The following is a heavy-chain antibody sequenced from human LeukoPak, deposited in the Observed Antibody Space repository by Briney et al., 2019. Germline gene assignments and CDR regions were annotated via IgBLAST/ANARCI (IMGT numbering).Heavy chain of an antibody. V-gene: IGHV3-48*03. Sequence: HSGGSLRLSCAASGFTFSSYEMNWVRQAPGKGLEWVSYISSSGSTIYYADSVKGRFTISRDNAKDSLYLQMNSLRAEDTSVYYCARVGAFRGYFDYWGQGTLVTVSS. CDR2: ISSSGSTI. J-gene: IGHJ4*02. CDR1: GFTFSSYE. D-gene: IGHD3-16*01. CDR3: ARVGAFRGYFDY.